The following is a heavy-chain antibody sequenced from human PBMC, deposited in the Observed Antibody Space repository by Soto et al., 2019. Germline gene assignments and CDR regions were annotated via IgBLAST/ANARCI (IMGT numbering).Heavy chain of an antibody. D-gene: IGHD3-3*01. CDR3: ARESLRFLEWLQRGNWFDP. V-gene: IGHV4-34*01. J-gene: IGHJ5*02. CDR1: GGSFSGYY. Sequence: SETLSLTCAVYGGSFSGYYWSWIRQPPGKGLEWIGEINHSGSTNYNPSLKSRVTISVDTSKNQFSLKLSSVTAADTAVYYCARESLRFLEWLQRGNWFDPWGQGTLVTVSS. CDR2: INHSGST.